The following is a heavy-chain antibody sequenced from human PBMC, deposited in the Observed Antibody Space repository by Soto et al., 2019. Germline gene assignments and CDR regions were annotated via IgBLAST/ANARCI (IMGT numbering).Heavy chain of an antibody. CDR1: GFTVSSNY. CDR2: IYSGGST. CDR3: ARVDYTNYYYGMDV. J-gene: IGHJ6*02. Sequence: GGSLRLSCAASGFTVSSNYMSRVRQAPGKGLEWVSVIYSGGSTYYADSVKGRFTISRHNSKNTLYLQMNSLRAEDTAVYYCARVDYTNYYYGMDVWGQGTTVTVSS. V-gene: IGHV3-53*04. D-gene: IGHD4-4*01.